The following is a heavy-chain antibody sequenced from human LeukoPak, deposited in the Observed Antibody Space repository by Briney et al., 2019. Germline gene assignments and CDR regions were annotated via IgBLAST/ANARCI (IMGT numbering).Heavy chain of an antibody. J-gene: IGHJ6*02. CDR1: GGSISSGGYY. CDR2: IYYSGST. D-gene: IGHD2-2*01. CDR3: AREGPGYCSSTSCLQRGGMDV. Sequence: SETLSLTCTVSGGSISSGGYYWSWIRQHPGKGLEWIGYIYYSGSTYYNPSLKCRVTISVDTSKNQFSLKLSSVTAADTAVYYCAREGPGYCSSTSCLQRGGMDVWGQGTTVTVSS. V-gene: IGHV4-31*03.